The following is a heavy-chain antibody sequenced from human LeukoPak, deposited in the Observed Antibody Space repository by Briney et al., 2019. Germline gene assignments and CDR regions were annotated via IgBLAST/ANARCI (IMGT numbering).Heavy chain of an antibody. CDR1: GGSISYYY. CDR3: ARVSCSSTSCPRRDALDV. D-gene: IGHD2-2*01. CDR2: IYYSGST. J-gene: IGHJ3*01. Sequence: SETLSLTCTVAGGSISYYYWSWIRQPPGKGLEWIGYIYYSGSTNYNPSLKSRVAISVDTSKNQFSLNLTSVTTADTAVYYCARVSCSSTSCPRRDALDVWGQGTMVTVSS. V-gene: IGHV4-59*01.